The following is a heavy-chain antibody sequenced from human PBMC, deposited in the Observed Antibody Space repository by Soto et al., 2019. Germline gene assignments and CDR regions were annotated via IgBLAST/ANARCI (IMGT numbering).Heavy chain of an antibody. V-gene: IGHV1-2*04. D-gene: IGHD1-1*01. Sequence: ASVKVSCKASGYTFTGYYMHWVRQAPGQGLEWMGWINPNSGGTNYAQKFQGWVTMTRDTSISTAYMELNSLKTEDTAVYYCVRTIQPGTTTYFDSWGQGTLVTVSS. CDR3: VRTIQPGTTTYFDS. CDR2: INPNSGGT. CDR1: GYTFTGYY. J-gene: IGHJ4*02.